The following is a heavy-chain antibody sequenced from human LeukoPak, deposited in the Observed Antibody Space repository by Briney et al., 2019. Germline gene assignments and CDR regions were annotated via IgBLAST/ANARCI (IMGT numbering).Heavy chain of an antibody. CDR2: VHPNSGNT. Sequence: ASVKVSCKASGYIFTNYYMHWVRQAPGQGLEWMGWVHPNSGNTAYAQKFQGRVTMTRDTSISTAYMELSGLRDTAVYFCARGPRNDPWGQGTLVTVSS. CDR1: GYIFTNYY. D-gene: IGHD1-14*01. CDR3: ARGPRNDP. J-gene: IGHJ5*02. V-gene: IGHV1-8*02.